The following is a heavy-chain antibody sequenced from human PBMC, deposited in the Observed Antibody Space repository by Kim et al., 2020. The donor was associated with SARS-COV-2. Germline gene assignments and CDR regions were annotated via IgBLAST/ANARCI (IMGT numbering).Heavy chain of an antibody. J-gene: IGHJ3*02. Sequence: ASVKVSCKASGYTFTSYAMNWVRQAPGQGLEWMGWINTNTGNPTYAQGFTGRFVFSLDTSVSTAYLQISSLKAEDTAVYYCARWGLGYSYKAFDIWGQGTMVTVSS. CDR2: INTNTGNP. V-gene: IGHV7-4-1*02. D-gene: IGHD5-18*01. CDR3: ARWGLGYSYKAFDI. CDR1: GYTFTSYA.